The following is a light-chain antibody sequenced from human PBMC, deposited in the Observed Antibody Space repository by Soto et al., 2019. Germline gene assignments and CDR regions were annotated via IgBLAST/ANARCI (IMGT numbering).Light chain of an antibody. J-gene: IGKJ5*01. CDR1: QSVSSN. CDR3: QQRHMWPIT. CDR2: GAS. Sequence: EIVMTQSPATLSVSPGERATLSCRASQSVSSNLAWYQQKPGQAPSLLIYGASTRATGTPARFSGSGSGTEFTLTISSLEPEDSAVYYCQQRHMWPITFGQGTRLEIK. V-gene: IGKV3-15*01.